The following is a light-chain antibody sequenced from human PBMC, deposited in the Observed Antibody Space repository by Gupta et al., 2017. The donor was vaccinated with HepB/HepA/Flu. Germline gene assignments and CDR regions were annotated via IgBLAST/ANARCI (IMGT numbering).Light chain of an antibody. CDR3: QQDGSSPRT. CDR2: GAS. V-gene: IGKV3-20*01. J-gene: IGKJ1*01. Sequence: EIVLTQSPGTLSLSPGERATLSCRASQSVSSSYLAWYQQKPGQAPRLLIYGASSRATGIPDRFSGSGSGTEFTLTISRLEPEDCAVYYCQQDGSSPRTFGQGTKVEVK. CDR1: QSVSSSY.